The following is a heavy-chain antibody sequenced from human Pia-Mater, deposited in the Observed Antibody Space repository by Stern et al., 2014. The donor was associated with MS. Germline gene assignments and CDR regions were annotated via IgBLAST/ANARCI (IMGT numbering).Heavy chain of an antibody. CDR3: AKDRQYLTFFFDF. V-gene: IGHV3-30*18. CDR2: ISYDGGK. D-gene: IGHD2/OR15-2a*01. CDR1: GFSFSSFG. J-gene: IGHJ4*02. Sequence: QVQLVESGGGVVQPGRPLRLSCAASGFSFSSFGMHWVRQAPGKGLEWVALISYDGGKDYAASAKGRFSISSDNSKNNLHQQIKSLRAEDTAVYYCAKDRQYLTFFFDFWGQGSLVTVSS.